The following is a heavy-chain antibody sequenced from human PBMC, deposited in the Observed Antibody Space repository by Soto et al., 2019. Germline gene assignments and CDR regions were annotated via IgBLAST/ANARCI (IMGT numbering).Heavy chain of an antibody. D-gene: IGHD2-2*01. CDR1: GYSFTSYW. CDR2: IYPGDSDT. CDR3: ATHTGEYQLPLYGMDV. Sequence: PGESLKISCKGSGYSFTSYWIGWVRQMPGKGLEWMGIIYPGDSDTRYSPSFQGQVTISADKSISTAFLQWSSLKASDTAMYYCATHTGEYQLPLYGMDVWGQGTTVTVSS. V-gene: IGHV5-51*01. J-gene: IGHJ6*02.